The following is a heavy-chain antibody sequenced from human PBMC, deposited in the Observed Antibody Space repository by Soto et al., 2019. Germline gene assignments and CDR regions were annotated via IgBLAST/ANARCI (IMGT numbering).Heavy chain of an antibody. CDR3: ARGTGSHTH. Sequence: SETLSLTCTVSGGSISNFYWSWIRQPPGKGLEWIGYIYYSGDTNYNPSFESRVTMSVDTSKNQFSLKLSSVTAADTAVYYCARGTGSHTHWGQGSLVTVS. J-gene: IGHJ4*02. D-gene: IGHD3-9*01. CDR2: IYYSGDT. CDR1: GGSISNFY. V-gene: IGHV4-59*01.